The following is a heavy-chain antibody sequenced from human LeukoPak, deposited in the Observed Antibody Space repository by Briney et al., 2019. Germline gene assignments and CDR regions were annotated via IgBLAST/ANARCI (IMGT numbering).Heavy chain of an antibody. V-gene: IGHV4-34*01. Sequence: SETLSLTCAVYGGSFSGYYWSWIRQPPGKGLEWIGEINHSGSTNYNPSLKSRVTISVDTSKNQFSLKLSSVTAADTAVYYCARFSTDCSSTSCYSPDAFDIWGQGTMVTVSS. CDR3: ARFSTDCSSTSCYSPDAFDI. CDR1: GGSFSGYY. CDR2: INHSGST. D-gene: IGHD2-2*02. J-gene: IGHJ3*02.